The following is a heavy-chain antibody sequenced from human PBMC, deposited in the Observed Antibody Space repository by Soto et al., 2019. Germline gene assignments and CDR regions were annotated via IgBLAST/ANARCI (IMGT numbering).Heavy chain of an antibody. CDR3: ARGGVGPGIAVAGAGSYFDY. CDR2: ISPIFGTA. CDR1: GGTFSSYA. Sequence: QVQLVQSGAEVKKPGSSVKVSCKASGGTFSSYAISWVRQAPGQGLEWMGGISPIFGTANYAQKFQGRVTITADESTSTAYMELSSLRSEDTAVYYCARGGVGPGIAVAGAGSYFDYWGQGTLVTVSS. J-gene: IGHJ4*02. D-gene: IGHD6-19*01. V-gene: IGHV1-69*01.